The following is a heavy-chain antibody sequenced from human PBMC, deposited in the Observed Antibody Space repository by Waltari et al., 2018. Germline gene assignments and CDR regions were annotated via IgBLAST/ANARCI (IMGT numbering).Heavy chain of an antibody. D-gene: IGHD7-27*01. J-gene: IGHJ4*02. Sequence: QVQVVESGGGVVQPGGSLRLSCAVAGLYFSSSCMHWVRQAPGKGLEWVGFIRQDGSNEYYPDSVKGRFTISRDNSKNTLYLQMNSLRVEDSAVYYCAKVASGHWGFADSWGQGTLVTVSS. CDR2: IRQDGSNE. CDR1: GLYFSSSC. V-gene: IGHV3-30*02. CDR3: AKVASGHWGFADS.